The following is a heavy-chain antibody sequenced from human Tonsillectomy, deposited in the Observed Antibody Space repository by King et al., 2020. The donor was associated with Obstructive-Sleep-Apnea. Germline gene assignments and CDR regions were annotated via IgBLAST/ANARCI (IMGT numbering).Heavy chain of an antibody. J-gene: IGHJ4*02. Sequence: VQLQESGPGLVKPSETLSLTCNVSGGSISSYFWSWIRQPPGKGLEWIGVISYRGTTQSNPILKSRFTISVDTSKNQFSMKLSSVTAADTAVYSCATHELELRPFDYWGQGALVTVSS. V-gene: IGHV4-59*08. CDR1: GGSISSYF. D-gene: IGHD1-7*01. CDR2: ISYRGTT. CDR3: ATHELELRPFDY.